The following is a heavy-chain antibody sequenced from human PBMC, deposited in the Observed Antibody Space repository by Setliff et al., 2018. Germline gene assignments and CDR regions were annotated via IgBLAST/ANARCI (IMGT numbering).Heavy chain of an antibody. Sequence: GGSLRLSCAASGFTFSSYSMNWVRQAPGKGLEWVSSIGDSDNYYADSVKGRFTISRDNAKNSVYLQMNSLRAEDTAVYYCARLPVPRRRTVVTLSFSDWYFDLWGRGTLVTVSS. V-gene: IGHV3-21*01. CDR2: IGDSDN. D-gene: IGHD2-21*02. CDR3: ARLPVPRRRTVVTLSFSDWYFDL. J-gene: IGHJ2*01. CDR1: GFTFSSYS.